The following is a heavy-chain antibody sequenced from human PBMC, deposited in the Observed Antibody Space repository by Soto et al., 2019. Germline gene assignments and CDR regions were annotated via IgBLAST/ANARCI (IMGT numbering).Heavy chain of an antibody. V-gene: IGHV1-18*01. CDR1: GYTFTSYG. J-gene: IGHJ6*02. Sequence: QVQLVQSGAEVKKPGASVKVSCKASGYTFTSYGISWVRQAPGQGLEWMGWISAYNGNTNYAQKLQGRVTMTTDTTTSSAHMELGSLSSVYTAVYFCAKDGVYCRGGSGPTAYYCDGRDVCGQGTTVTVSS. CDR2: ISAYNGNT. D-gene: IGHD2-15*01. CDR3: AKDGVYCRGGSGPTAYYCDGRDV.